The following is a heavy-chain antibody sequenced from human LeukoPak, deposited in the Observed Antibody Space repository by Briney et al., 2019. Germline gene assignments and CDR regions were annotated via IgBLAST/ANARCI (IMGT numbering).Heavy chain of an antibody. CDR3: AREPDALDI. V-gene: IGHV3-21*01. CDR2: ISGTSSYI. Sequence: GGSPRLSCAASGFTFSSYSMNWVRQAPGKGLEWVSSISGTSSYIYYADSVKGRFTISRDNAKNSLYLQMNSLRAEDTALYYCAREPDALDIWGQGTMVTVSS. J-gene: IGHJ3*02. CDR1: GFTFSSYS.